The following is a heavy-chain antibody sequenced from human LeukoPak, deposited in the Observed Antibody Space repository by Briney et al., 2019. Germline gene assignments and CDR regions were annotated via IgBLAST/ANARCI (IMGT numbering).Heavy chain of an antibody. J-gene: IGHJ2*01. CDR3: ARPLFGYGGNSDWYFDL. CDR1: GYTFTSYG. D-gene: IGHD4-23*01. CDR2: ISAYNGNT. Sequence: GASVKVSCKASGYTFTSYGISWVRQAPGQGLEWMGWISAYNGNTNYAQKLQDRVTMTTDTSTSTAYMELRSLRSDDTAVYYCARPLFGYGGNSDWYFDLWGRGTLVTVSS. V-gene: IGHV1-18*01.